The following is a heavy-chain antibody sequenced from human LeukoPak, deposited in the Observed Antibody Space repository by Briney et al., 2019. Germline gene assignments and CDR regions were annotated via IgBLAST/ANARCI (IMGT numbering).Heavy chain of an antibody. D-gene: IGHD1-26*01. CDR3: AILVGATDAFDY. CDR1: GGYISSSSYY. J-gene: IGHJ4*02. Sequence: SETLSLTCTVSGGYISSSSYYWGWIRQPPGKGLEWIGSIYYSGSTYYNPSLKSRVTISVDTSKNQFSLKLSSVTAADTAVYYCAILVGATDAFDYWGQGTLVTVSS. V-gene: IGHV4-39*01. CDR2: IYYSGST.